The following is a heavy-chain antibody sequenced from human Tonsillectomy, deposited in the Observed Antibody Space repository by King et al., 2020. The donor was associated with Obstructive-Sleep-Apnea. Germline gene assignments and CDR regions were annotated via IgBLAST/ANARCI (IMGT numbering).Heavy chain of an antibody. J-gene: IGHJ4*02. CDR2: ISSNGGST. CDR1: GFTFSSYG. D-gene: IGHD5-24*01. Sequence: VQLVESGGGLVQPGGSLRLSCAASGFTFSSYGMHWVRQAPGKGLEYVSAISSNGGSTYYANSVKGRFTISRDNSKNTLYLQMGSLIAEDMAVYYCARYRDGYKDYWGQGTLVTVSS. V-gene: IGHV3-64*01. CDR3: ARYRDGYKDY.